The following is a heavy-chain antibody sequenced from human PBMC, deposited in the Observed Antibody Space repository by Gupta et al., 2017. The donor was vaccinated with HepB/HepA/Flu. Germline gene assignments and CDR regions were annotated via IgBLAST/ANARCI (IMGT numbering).Heavy chain of an antibody. D-gene: IGHD3-10*01. CDR1: GFIFSRHC. J-gene: IGHJ4*02. Sequence: EVQLVESGGDVVQAGGSLRLSCAASGFIFSRHCMNWVRQAPGKGLEWVAHIKQDGSEKNYVGSVKGRFTISRDNAKNSLYLQMNSLRAEDTAFYYCARGVDYYGTGSHSDYWGQGTLVTVSS. CDR2: IKQDGSEK. V-gene: IGHV3-7*01. CDR3: ARGVDYYGTGSHSDY.